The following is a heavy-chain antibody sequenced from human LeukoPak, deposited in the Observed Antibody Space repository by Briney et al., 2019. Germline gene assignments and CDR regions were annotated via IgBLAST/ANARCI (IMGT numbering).Heavy chain of an antibody. J-gene: IGHJ6*04. CDR3: ARSSSGSYYNFYYYNGMDV. CDR1: GGSISSYY. V-gene: IGHV4-59*01. Sequence: SETLSLTCTVSGGSISSYYWSWIRQPPGKGLEWIGYIYYSGSTNYNPSLKSRVTISVDTSKNQFSLKLSSVTAADTAVYYCARSSSGSYYNFYYYNGMDVWGKGTTVTVSS. D-gene: IGHD3-10*01. CDR2: IYYSGST.